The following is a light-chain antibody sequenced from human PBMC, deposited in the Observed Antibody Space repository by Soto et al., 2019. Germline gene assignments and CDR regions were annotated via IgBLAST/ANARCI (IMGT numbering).Light chain of an antibody. CDR3: QVWDDTTDHPGV. CDR1: NIGRKS. V-gene: IGLV3-21*02. J-gene: IGLJ3*02. CDR2: DNS. Sequence: SYELGQPPSVSVAPGQTARITCGGNNIGRKSVHWYQQKAGQAPVLVVSDNSDRPSGIPERFSGSNSGNTATLTISRVAAGDEADYYCQVWDDTTDHPGVFGGGTKLTVL.